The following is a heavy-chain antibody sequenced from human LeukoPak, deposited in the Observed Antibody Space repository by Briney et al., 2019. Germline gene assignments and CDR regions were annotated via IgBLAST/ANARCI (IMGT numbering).Heavy chain of an antibody. CDR1: GFTFDDYA. Sequence: PGGSLRLSCAASGFTFDDYAMHWVRQAPGKGLEWVSGISWNSGSIGYADSVKGRFTISRDNAKNSLYLQMNSLRAEDTALYYCAKDLRWDSSSWYVLGYWGQGTLVTVSS. V-gene: IGHV3-9*01. J-gene: IGHJ4*02. D-gene: IGHD6-13*01. CDR2: ISWNSGSI. CDR3: AKDLRWDSSSWYVLGY.